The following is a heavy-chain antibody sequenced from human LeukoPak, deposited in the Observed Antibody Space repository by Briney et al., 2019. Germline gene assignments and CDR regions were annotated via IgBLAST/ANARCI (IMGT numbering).Heavy chain of an antibody. CDR2: ITSGGDTT. CDR3: AKGGGYEVLYDY. D-gene: IGHD5-12*01. J-gene: IGHJ4*02. V-gene: IGHV3-23*01. CDR1: GGSISSYY. Sequence: PSETLSLTCTVSGGSISSYYWSWVRQAPGKGLDWVSAITSGGDTTYYADSVKGRFTIFRDNSKNTLYLQMNNLRAEDTAVYYCAKGGGYEVLYDYWGQGTLVTVSS.